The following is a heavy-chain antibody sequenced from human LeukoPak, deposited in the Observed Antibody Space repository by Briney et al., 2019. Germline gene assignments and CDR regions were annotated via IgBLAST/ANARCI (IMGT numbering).Heavy chain of an antibody. D-gene: IGHD3-22*01. CDR3: ATWDYYDISGDYTYKWFDP. J-gene: IGHJ5*02. CDR2: IYPRDSDI. V-gene: IGHV5-51*01. Sequence: GESLKISCKTSGYSFTNDWIGWVRQMPGKGLEWMGIIYPRDSDIKYNPSFQGQVTISADKSITTAYLQWSSLKVSDSAMYYCATWDYYDISGDYTYKWFDPWGQGTLVTVSS. CDR1: GYSFTNDW.